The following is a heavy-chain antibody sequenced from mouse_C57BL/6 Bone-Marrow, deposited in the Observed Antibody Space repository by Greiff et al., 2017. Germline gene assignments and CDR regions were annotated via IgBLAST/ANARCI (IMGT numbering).Heavy chain of an antibody. Sequence: VQLVESGAELARPGASVKLSCKASGYTFTSYGISWVKQRTGQGLEWIGAIYPRSGNTYYNEKFKGKATLTADKSSSTAYMELRSLTSEDSAVYFCARGCPWFAYWGQGTLVTVSA. J-gene: IGHJ3*01. CDR3: ARGCPWFAY. CDR2: IYPRSGNT. CDR1: GYTFTSYG. V-gene: IGHV1-81*01.